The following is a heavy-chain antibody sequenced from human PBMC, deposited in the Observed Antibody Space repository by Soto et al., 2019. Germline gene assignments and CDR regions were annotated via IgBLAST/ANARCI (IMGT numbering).Heavy chain of an antibody. V-gene: IGHV5-51*03. CDR2: IYPGDLDT. Sequence: PXEALTISRKGSGYSFTKYWIGLGRQMPGKGLQWLRIIYPGDLDTRYSPSFRRQVTISAARSTSTAYLQCNTLKASDTALYYCLRDALRGGSYYYAMDLWGQGTTVTVSS. J-gene: IGHJ6*02. CDR1: GYSFTKYW. D-gene: IGHD6-25*01. CDR3: LRDALRGGSYYYAMDL.